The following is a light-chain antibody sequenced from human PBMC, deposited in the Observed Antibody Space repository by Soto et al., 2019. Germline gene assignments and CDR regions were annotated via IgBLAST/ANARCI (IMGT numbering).Light chain of an antibody. CDR1: QNSNNY. J-gene: IGKJ5*01. CDR3: QKYEILPT. Sequence: DIQMTQSPSSLSASVGDRVTITCQASQNSNNYLNWYQQKPGRAPKLLIYDESNLEAGVPSRFRGSGSGTDCTFTISRLQPEDIATYYCQKYEILPTFGQGTRLEIK. V-gene: IGKV1-33*01. CDR2: DES.